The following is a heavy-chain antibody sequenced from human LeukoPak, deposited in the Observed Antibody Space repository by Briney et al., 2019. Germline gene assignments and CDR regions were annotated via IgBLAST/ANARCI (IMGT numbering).Heavy chain of an antibody. Sequence: SETLSLTCTVSGGSISSYYWSWIRQPPGKGLEWIGYIYYSGSTNYNPSLKSRVTISVDTSKNQFSLKLSSVTAADTAVYYCARDYGSGRPGTFDIWGQGTMVTVSS. CDR2: IYYSGST. CDR3: ARDYGSGRPGTFDI. D-gene: IGHD3-10*01. CDR1: GGSISSYY. V-gene: IGHV4-59*12. J-gene: IGHJ3*02.